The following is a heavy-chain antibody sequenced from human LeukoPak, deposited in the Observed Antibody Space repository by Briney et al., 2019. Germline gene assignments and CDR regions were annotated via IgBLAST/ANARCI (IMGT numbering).Heavy chain of an antibody. CDR2: IDGDGSST. J-gene: IGHJ4*02. Sequence: PGGSLRLSCAASGFTFSNYWMHWVRQAPGKGLGWVSRIDGDGSSTIYADSVKGRFTISRDNAKNTLYLQMTSLRAEDTAVYYCARSDYSGSGSLVYWGQGTLVTVS. CDR1: GFTFSNYW. CDR3: ARSDYSGSGSLVY. V-gene: IGHV3-74*01. D-gene: IGHD3-10*01.